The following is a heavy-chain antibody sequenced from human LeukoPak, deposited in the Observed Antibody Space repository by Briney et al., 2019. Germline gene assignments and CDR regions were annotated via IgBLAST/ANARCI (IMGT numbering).Heavy chain of an antibody. CDR1: GFTFDDYG. CDR2: IKQDGSER. Sequence: GGSLRLSCAASGFTFDDYGMSWVRQAPGKGLEWVANIKQDGSERFYVDSVKGRFTISRDNAKNSLYLQMNSLRADDTAVYYCAITYYDFWSGYLGNSWGQGTLVTVSS. D-gene: IGHD3-3*01. J-gene: IGHJ5*02. V-gene: IGHV3-7*01. CDR3: AITYYDFWSGYLGNS.